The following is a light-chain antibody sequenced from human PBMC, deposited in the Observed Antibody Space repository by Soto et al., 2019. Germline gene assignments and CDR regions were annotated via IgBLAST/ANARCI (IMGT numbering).Light chain of an antibody. Sequence: EIVLTQSPGTLSLSPGERATLSCRASQSVGDTYLAWYQQKPGQAPRLLMYSTSIRATGIPDRFSGSGSGTDFTLTISRLDPEDSAVYYCQHYDRAPMWTFGQGTKWIS. J-gene: IGKJ1*01. V-gene: IGKV3-20*01. CDR3: QHYDRAPMWT. CDR1: QSVGDTY. CDR2: STS.